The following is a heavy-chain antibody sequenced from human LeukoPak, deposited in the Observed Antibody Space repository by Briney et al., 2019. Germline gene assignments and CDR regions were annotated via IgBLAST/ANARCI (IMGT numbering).Heavy chain of an antibody. D-gene: IGHD3-22*01. CDR1: GFSFSSCG. J-gene: IGHJ4*02. V-gene: IGHV3-33*06. Sequence: GGSLRLSCAASGFSFSSCGMHWVRQAPGKGLEWVTVIWSDGSTKYYADSVKGRFTISRDNSRNTLYMQMNSLRAEDTAVYYCAKTRAMDSSGYYFDYWGRGILVTVSS. CDR3: AKTRAMDSSGYYFDY. CDR2: IWSDGSTK.